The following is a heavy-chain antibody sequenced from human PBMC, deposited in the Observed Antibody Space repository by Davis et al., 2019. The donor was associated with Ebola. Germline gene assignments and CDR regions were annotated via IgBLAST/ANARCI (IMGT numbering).Heavy chain of an antibody. Sequence: SETLSLTCTVSGGSISSYYWSWIRQPPGKGLEWIGEINHSGSTNYNPSLKSRVTISVDTSKNQFSLKLSSVTAADTAVYYCARKKTIFGVVIYYYYYGMDVWGQGTTVTVSS. CDR1: GGSISSYY. CDR2: INHSGST. J-gene: IGHJ6*02. CDR3: ARKKTIFGVVIYYYYYGMDV. V-gene: IGHV4-34*01. D-gene: IGHD3-3*01.